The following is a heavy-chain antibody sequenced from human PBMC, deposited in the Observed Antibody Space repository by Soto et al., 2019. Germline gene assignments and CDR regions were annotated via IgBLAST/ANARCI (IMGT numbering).Heavy chain of an antibody. D-gene: IGHD6-6*01. CDR3: AREGGSSSGDYYYGMDV. Sequence: EVQLLESGGGLVQPGGSLRLSCAASGFSFDDYAMTWVRQAAGKGLEWVSAISGSGDNTYYADSVKGRFTISRDNSKNTLYLQLNSLRAEDTALYYCAREGGSSSGDYYYGMDVWGQGTTVTVSS. CDR2: ISGSGDNT. CDR1: GFSFDDYA. J-gene: IGHJ6*02. V-gene: IGHV3-23*01.